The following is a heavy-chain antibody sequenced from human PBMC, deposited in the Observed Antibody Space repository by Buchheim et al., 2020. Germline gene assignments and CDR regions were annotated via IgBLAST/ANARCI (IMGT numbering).Heavy chain of an antibody. CDR1: EYTRHH. V-gene: IGHV1-2*02. Sequence: QGQLVQSGAEVKTPGASVKVSCKTSEYTRHHTHWLRQAPGQELEWVGSVNPNGGATNYAQRFQGRVAMTWDTSIRTTYMELSSLTSDDTAVFYCAIATDLVNPANPTFDSWGQGTL. J-gene: IGHJ4*02. CDR3: AIATDLVNPANPTFDS. D-gene: IGHD5-12*01. CDR2: VNPNGGAT.